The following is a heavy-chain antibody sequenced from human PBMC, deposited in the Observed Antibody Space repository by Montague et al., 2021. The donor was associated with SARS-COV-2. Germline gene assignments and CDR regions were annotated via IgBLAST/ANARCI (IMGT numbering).Heavy chain of an antibody. V-gene: IGHV3-23*01. CDR2: ISDSGGIT. J-gene: IGHJ5*02. CDR1: GFTFSNYA. Sequence: SLRLSFAASGFTFSNYAMSWVRLAPGKGLEWVSIISDSGGITYYADSVKGRFTISRDNSKNTLYLRMNSLRAEDTAVYYCAKKVVGPTNNWFDPWGQGTLVTVSS. D-gene: IGHD1-14*01. CDR3: AKKVVGPTNNWFDP.